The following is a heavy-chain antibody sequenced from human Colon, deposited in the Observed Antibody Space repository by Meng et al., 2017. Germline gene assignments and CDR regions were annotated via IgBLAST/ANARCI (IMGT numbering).Heavy chain of an antibody. J-gene: IGHJ4*02. Sequence: VHLRPSCPGLVKSSQPLQLTLAISGDSVSGNSAAWNRIRPSPSRGLEWLARTYYSSKWNNDYAVSVKGRITINADTSTNQVSLQLNSVTPEDTAVYYCARGFLVRGFDSWGQGTLVTVSS. V-gene: IGHV6-1*01. CDR1: GDSVSGNSAA. D-gene: IGHD3-3*01. CDR2: TYYSSKWNN. CDR3: ARGFLVRGFDS.